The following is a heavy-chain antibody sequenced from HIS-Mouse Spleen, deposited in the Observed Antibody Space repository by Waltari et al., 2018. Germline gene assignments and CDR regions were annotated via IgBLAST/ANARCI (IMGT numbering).Heavy chain of an antibody. CDR3: AREIPYSSSWYDWYFDL. Sequence: QLQLQESGPGLVKPSEPLSLTCTVSGGSISSSSYYWCWIRQPPGKWLEWIGSIYYSGSTYYNPSLKSRVTISVDTSKNQFSLKLSSVTAADTAVYYCAREIPYSSSWYDWYFDLWGRGTLVTVSS. CDR2: IYYSGST. J-gene: IGHJ2*01. CDR1: GGSISSSSYY. D-gene: IGHD6-13*01. V-gene: IGHV4-39*07.